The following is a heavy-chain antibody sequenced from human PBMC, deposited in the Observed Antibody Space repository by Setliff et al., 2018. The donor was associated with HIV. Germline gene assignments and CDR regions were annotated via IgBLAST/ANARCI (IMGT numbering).Heavy chain of an antibody. J-gene: IGHJ6*03. CDR3: ARVPTNPDFYYYHMDV. Sequence: PSETLSLTCTVSGGSISSYYWSWIRQPPGKGLEWIGYIYYSGSTNYNPSLKSRVTISVDTSKNQFSLKLSSVTAADTAVDYCARVPTNPDFYYYHMDVWGKGTTVTVSS. CDR1: GGSISSYY. V-gene: IGHV4-59*01. CDR2: IYYSGST.